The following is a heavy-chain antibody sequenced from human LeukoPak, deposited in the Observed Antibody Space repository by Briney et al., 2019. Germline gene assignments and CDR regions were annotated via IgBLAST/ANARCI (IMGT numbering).Heavy chain of an antibody. V-gene: IGHV3-7*01. CDR2: IKQDGSEK. CDR1: GFTFSSYW. CDR3: ARSGAPIDY. J-gene: IGHJ4*02. Sequence: QSGRSLRLSCAASGFTFSSYWMSWVRQAPGKGLEWVANIKQDGSEKYYVDSVKGRFTISRDNAKNSLYLQMNSLSAEDRAVYYCARSGAPIDYWGQGTLVTVSS. D-gene: IGHD3-3*01.